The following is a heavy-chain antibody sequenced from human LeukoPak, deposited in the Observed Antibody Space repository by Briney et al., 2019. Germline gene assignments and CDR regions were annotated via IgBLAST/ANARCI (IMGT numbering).Heavy chain of an antibody. CDR2: INPNSGGT. CDR1: GYTFSGYY. J-gene: IGHJ4*02. CDR3: ARGPNYYDSSGHYYLHD. V-gene: IGHV1-2*02. Sequence: GASVKVSCKASGYTFSGYYMHWVRQAPRQGLEWMGWINPNSGGTKSSQKFQGRVTMTRDTSISTADMELSRLTSDDTAVYFCARGPNYYDSSGHYYLHDWGQGTLVTVSS. D-gene: IGHD3-22*01.